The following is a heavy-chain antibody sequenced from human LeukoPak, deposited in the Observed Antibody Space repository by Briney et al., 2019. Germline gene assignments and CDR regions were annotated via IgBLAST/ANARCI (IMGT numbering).Heavy chain of an antibody. J-gene: IGHJ4*02. V-gene: IGHV3-23*01. CDR3: VKLITFGGVIDSPFDY. D-gene: IGHD3-16*02. CDR1: GFTFNIYS. CDR2: ISGSGGST. Sequence: GGSLRLSCAASGFTFNIYSMSWVRQAPGKGLEWVSAISGSGGSTYYADSVKGRFTISRDNSKNTLYLQLNSLRAEDTAVYYCVKLITFGGVIDSPFDYWGQGTLVTVSS.